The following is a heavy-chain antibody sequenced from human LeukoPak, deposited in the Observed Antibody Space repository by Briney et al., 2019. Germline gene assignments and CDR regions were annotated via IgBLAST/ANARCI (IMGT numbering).Heavy chain of an antibody. CDR1: GFTFNSYS. J-gene: IGHJ5*01. D-gene: IGHD6-19*01. CDR2: ISGSSSMI. Sequence: TGGSLRLSCAASGFTFNSYSMNWVRQAPGKGLEWVSYISGSSSMIYYADSVKGRFTISRDNAKNSLYLQMNSLRPGDTAFYYCVKDVGWLGQGNGFGSWGQGTLVTVSS. V-gene: IGHV3-48*04. CDR3: VKDVGWLGQGNGFGS.